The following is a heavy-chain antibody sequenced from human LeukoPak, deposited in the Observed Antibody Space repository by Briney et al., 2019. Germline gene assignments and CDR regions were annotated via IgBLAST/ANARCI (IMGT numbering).Heavy chain of an antibody. CDR1: GFALSSYW. D-gene: IGHD6-19*01. V-gene: IGHV3-7*01. J-gene: IGHJ4*02. CDR2: IKEDGSEK. Sequence: GGSLILSCAASGFALSSYWMSWVRQAPGKGLERVANIKEDGSEKYYVDSVKGRFTIPRDNAKNSLYLYMNSLRAEDTAVYYCAREAVAGTYYFDYWGQGTLVTVSS. CDR3: AREAVAGTYYFDY.